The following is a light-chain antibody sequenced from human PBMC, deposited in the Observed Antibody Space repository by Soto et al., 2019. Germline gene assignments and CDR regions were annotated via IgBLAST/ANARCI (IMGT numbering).Light chain of an antibody. CDR3: QQCGPSLKYT. V-gene: IGKV3-20*01. CDR2: GAS. Sequence: EIVLTQSPGTLSLSPGERATLSCRASQTVTGSYLAWYQQKPGQAPRLLIYGASNRATGIPDRFSGSGSGTDFTLTISRLEPEDFAVYYCQQCGPSLKYTFGQGTKVDIK. J-gene: IGKJ2*01. CDR1: QTVTGSY.